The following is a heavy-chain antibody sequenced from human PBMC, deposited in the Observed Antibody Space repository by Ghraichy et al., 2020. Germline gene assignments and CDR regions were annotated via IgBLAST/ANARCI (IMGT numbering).Heavy chain of an antibody. D-gene: IGHD3-10*01. CDR3: ARDGGRYYGSGSYYGY. Sequence: LSLTCAASGFTFSSYAMHWVRQAPGKGLEWVAVISYDGSNKYYADSVNGRFTISRDNSKNTLYLQMNSLRAEDTAVYYCARDGGRYYGSGSYYGYWGQGTLVTVSS. J-gene: IGHJ4*02. CDR1: GFTFSSYA. CDR2: ISYDGSNK. V-gene: IGHV3-30-3*01.